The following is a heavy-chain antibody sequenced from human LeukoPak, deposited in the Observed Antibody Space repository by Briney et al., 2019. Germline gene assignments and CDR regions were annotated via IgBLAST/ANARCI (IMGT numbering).Heavy chain of an antibody. J-gene: IGHJ4*02. CDR1: SGSVSSSSHY. D-gene: IGHD3-10*01. CDR3: ARHADSGFGELAFDR. V-gene: IGHV4-39*01. Sequence: PSETLSLTCTVSSGSVSSSSHYWGWIRQPPGKGLEWIGSISYSGDTKYNPSLKSRVTIAVDMSNTQFSLKLSSVAAADTAVYYCARHADSGFGELAFDRWGQGTLVTVSS. CDR2: ISYSGDT.